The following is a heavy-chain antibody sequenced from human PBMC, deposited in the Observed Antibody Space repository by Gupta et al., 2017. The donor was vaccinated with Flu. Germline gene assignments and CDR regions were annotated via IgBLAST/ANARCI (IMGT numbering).Heavy chain of an antibody. CDR3: ATANRAH. Sequence: VHLVESGGGLVEPGGSLSLSWVSYALTFASAWMTWILQAPGKGPGGVGRHKSTVDGGTIDYAAPVKGRVTISRDDSKKTLFREMTSLKSEDTAVYYCATANRAHWGQGALVTVSS. J-gene: IGHJ4*02. V-gene: IGHV3-15*01. D-gene: IGHD2/OR15-2a*01. CDR1: ALTFASAW. CDR2: HKSTVDGGTI.